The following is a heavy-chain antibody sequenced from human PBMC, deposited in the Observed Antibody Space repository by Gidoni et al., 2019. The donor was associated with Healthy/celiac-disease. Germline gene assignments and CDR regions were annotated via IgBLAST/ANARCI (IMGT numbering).Heavy chain of an antibody. CDR3: AKNPRDSSGYAPIDY. V-gene: IGHV3-23*01. Sequence: ELQLLESGGGLVQPGGSLRPSCASSGFTFRSYAMSWVRQAPGKGVEWGSAISGSGGNTYYADSVKGRFTISRDNSKNTLYLQMNSLRAEDTAVYYCAKNPRDSSGYAPIDYWGQGTLVTVSS. CDR2: ISGSGGNT. CDR1: GFTFRSYA. D-gene: IGHD3-22*01. J-gene: IGHJ4*02.